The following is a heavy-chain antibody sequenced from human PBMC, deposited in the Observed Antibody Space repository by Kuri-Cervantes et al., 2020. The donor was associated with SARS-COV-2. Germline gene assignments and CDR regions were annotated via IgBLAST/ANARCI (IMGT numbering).Heavy chain of an antibody. CDR2: ISYDGSNK. Sequence: LSLTCAASGFTFSSYAMHWVRQAPGKGLEWVAVISYDGSNKYYADSVKGRFTISRDNSKKTLYLQMNSLRAEDTAVYYCARDYCSSTSCYTYYYYGMDVWGQGTTVTVSS. J-gene: IGHJ6*02. CDR3: ARDYCSSTSCYTYYYYGMDV. D-gene: IGHD2-2*02. CDR1: GFTFSSYA. V-gene: IGHV3-30-3*01.